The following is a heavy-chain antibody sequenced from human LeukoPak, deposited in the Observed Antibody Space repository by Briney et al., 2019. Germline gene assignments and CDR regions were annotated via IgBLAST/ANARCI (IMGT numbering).Heavy chain of an antibody. Sequence: GASVKVSFTASGYTFTSYGISWVRQAPGQGLEWMGGIIPIFGTANYAQKFQGRVTITADKSTSTAYMELSSLRSEDTAMYYCVVGGFDSSGYCVYWGQGTLVTVSS. CDR1: GYTFTSYG. V-gene: IGHV1-69*06. CDR2: IIPIFGTA. J-gene: IGHJ4*02. D-gene: IGHD3-22*01. CDR3: VVGGFDSSGYCVY.